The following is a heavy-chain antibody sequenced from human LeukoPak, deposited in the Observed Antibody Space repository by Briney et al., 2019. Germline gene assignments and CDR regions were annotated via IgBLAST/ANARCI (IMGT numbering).Heavy chain of an antibody. CDR2: IWYDGSNK. V-gene: IGHV3-33*01. CDR1: GFTFSSYG. CDR3: ARYSNFEGDAFDI. Sequence: GRSLRLSCAASGFTFSSYGMHWVRQAPGKGLEWVAVIWYDGSNKYYADSVKGRFTISRGNSKNTLYLQMNSLRAEDTAVYYCARYSNFEGDAFDIWGQGTMVTVSS. J-gene: IGHJ3*02. D-gene: IGHD4-11*01.